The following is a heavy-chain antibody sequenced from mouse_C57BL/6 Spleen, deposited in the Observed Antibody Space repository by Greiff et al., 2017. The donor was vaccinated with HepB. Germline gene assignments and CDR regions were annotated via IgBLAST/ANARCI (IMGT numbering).Heavy chain of an antibody. V-gene: IGHV1-82*01. D-gene: IGHD2-12*01. Sequence: VQLQQSGPELVKPGASVKISCKASGYAFSSSWMNWVKQRPGKGLEWIGRIYPGDGDTNYNGKFKGKATLTADKSSSTAYMQLSSLTSEDSAVYFCVYSNDEAWFAYWGQGTLVTVSA. CDR2: IYPGDGDT. CDR1: GYAFSSSW. J-gene: IGHJ3*01. CDR3: VYSNDEAWFAY.